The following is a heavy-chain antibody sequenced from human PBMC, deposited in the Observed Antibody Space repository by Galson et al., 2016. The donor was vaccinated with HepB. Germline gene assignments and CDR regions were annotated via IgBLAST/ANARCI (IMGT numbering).Heavy chain of an antibody. V-gene: IGHV4-31*02. Sequence: SFNSYEYYWSWIRQHPGKGLEWIGHISYSGSTSYNSSLKSRLNMLIDTSKSQLSLRLSSVTAADTAVYYCARLERITIFGAINWGQGILVAVSS. CDR2: ISYSGST. J-gene: IGHJ4*02. CDR3: ARLERITIFGAIN. D-gene: IGHD3-3*01. CDR1: SFNSYEYY.